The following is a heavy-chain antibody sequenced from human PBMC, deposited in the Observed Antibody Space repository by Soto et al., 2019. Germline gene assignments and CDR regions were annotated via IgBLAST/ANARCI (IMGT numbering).Heavy chain of an antibody. V-gene: IGHV4-4*02. J-gene: IGHJ4*02. D-gene: IGHD6-19*01. Sequence: SETLSLTCAVSGGSISSSNWWSWVRQPPGKGLEWIGEIYHSGSTNYNPSLKSRVTISVDKSKNQFSLKLSSVTAADTAVYYCAREFSEAVAGPRAFDYWGQGTLVTVSS. CDR1: GGSISSSNW. CDR2: IYHSGST. CDR3: AREFSEAVAGPRAFDY.